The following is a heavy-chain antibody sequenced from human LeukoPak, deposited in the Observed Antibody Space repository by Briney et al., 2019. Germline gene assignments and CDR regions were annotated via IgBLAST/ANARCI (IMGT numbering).Heavy chain of an antibody. CDR2: ISYDGSNK. CDR1: GFTFSSYA. J-gene: IGHJ4*02. Sequence: GGSLRLSCAASGFTFSSYAMHWVRQAPGKGLEWVAVISYDGSNKYYADSVKGRFTTSRDNSKNTLYLQMNSLRAEDTAVYYCARVPAAAATRYFDYWGQGTLVTVPS. D-gene: IGHD6-13*01. CDR3: ARVPAAAATRYFDY. V-gene: IGHV3-30-3*01.